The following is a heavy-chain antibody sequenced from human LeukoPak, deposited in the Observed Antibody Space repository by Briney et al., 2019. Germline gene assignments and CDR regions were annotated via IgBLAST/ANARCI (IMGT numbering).Heavy chain of an antibody. Sequence: GASLRLSCAASGFTFTFTNDAMTWVRQAPGKGLEWVSSISGSGASTYYTDSVKGRFTISTDNSKSTLYLQMNGPRAEDTAIYYCAKDYHMVVWGQGTTVTVSS. V-gene: IGHV3-23*01. D-gene: IGHD2-2*01. CDR2: ISGSGAST. CDR3: AKDYHMVV. J-gene: IGHJ6*02. CDR1: GFTFTFTNDA.